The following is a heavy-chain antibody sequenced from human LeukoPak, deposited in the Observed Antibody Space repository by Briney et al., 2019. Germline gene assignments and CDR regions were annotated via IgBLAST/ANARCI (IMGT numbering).Heavy chain of an antibody. CDR1: GFTFSSFG. V-gene: IGHV3-30*03. CDR2: ISYDGSNQ. CDR3: VLGDGWNYHNY. Sequence: PGRSLRLSCAASGFTFSSFGIHWVRQAPGKGLEWVAVISYDGSNQYYADSVKGRFTISRDNSKNTLYLQMNSLRAEDTAVYYCVLGDGWNYHNYWGQGTLVTVSS. J-gene: IGHJ4*02. D-gene: IGHD1-7*01.